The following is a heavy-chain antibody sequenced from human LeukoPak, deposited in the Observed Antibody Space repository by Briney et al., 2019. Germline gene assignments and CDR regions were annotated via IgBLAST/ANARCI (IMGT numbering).Heavy chain of an antibody. CDR2: IYYSGST. CDR3: ARVGIYCSGGSCYFLYFDL. V-gene: IGHV4-59*01. Sequence: SKTLSLTCTVSGGSISSYYWSWIRQPPGKGLEWIGYIYYSGSTNYNPSLKSRVTISVDTSKNQFSLKLSSVTAADTAVYYCARVGIYCSGGSCYFLYFDLWGRGTLVTVSS. D-gene: IGHD2-15*01. J-gene: IGHJ2*01. CDR1: GGSISSYY.